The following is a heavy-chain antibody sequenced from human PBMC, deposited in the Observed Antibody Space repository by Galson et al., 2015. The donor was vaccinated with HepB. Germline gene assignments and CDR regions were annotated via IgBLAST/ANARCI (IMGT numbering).Heavy chain of an antibody. V-gene: IGHV1-8*01. J-gene: IGHJ5*02. CDR1: GYTFTSYD. D-gene: IGHD4-17*01. CDR3: ARGRTHDYGDPNWFDP. Sequence: SVKVSCKASGYTFTSYDINWVRQATGQGLEWMGWMNPNSGNTGYAQKFQGRVTMTRNTSISTAYMELSSLRSEDTAVYYCARGRTHDYGDPNWFDPWGQGTRVTVSS. CDR2: MNPNSGNT.